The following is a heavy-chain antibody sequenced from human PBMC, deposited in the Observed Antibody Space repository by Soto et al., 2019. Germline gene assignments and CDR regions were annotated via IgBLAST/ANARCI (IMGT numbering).Heavy chain of an antibody. Sequence: XETLSLPCTVAGGSIRSNDWSWIRQPPGKGLEWIGYILYSGITNYNSSLKSRVTISVDTSKNQFSLKLSSVTAADTAVYYCARAGVGYDRVDSWGQGTLVTVSS. J-gene: IGHJ5*01. CDR1: GGSIRSND. CDR3: ARAGVGYDRVDS. CDR2: ILYSGIT. V-gene: IGHV4-59*01. D-gene: IGHD3-3*01.